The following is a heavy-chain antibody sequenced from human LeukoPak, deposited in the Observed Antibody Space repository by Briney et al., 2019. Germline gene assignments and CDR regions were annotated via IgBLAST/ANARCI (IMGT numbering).Heavy chain of an antibody. CDR2: ISYDGSNK. J-gene: IGHJ3*02. CDR3: AKDHTLYYDIMTEYYLASAFDI. V-gene: IGHV3-30-3*01. CDR1: GFAFSDYA. Sequence: PGGSLRLSCAASGFAFSDYAMNWVRQAPGKGLGWVAIISYDGSNKYYPDSVEGRFTISRDNSKNTLYLQMNSLRVEDTAVYYCAKDHTLYYDIMTEYYLASAFDIWGQGTVVSVSS. D-gene: IGHD3-9*01.